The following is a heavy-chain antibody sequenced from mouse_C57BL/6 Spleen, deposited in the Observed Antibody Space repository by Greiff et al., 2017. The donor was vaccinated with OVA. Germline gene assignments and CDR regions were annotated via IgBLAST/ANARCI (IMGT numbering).Heavy chain of an antibody. D-gene: IGHD2-3*01. CDR3: AKGGYYGYFDY. CDR2: IWRGGST. J-gene: IGHJ2*01. CDR1: GFSFTSYG. Sequence: VQRVESGPGLVQPSQSLSITCTVSGFSFTSYGVHWVRQSPGKGLEWLGVIWRGGSTDYNAAFMSRLSITKDNSKSQVFFKMNSLQADDTAIYYCAKGGYYGYFDYWGQGTTLTVAS. V-gene: IGHV2-5*01.